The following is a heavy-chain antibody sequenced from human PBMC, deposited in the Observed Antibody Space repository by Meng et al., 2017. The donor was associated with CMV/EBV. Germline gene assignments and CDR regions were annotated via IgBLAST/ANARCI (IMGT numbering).Heavy chain of an antibody. CDR1: GGTFSSYP. D-gene: IGHD2-2*01. Sequence: SVKVSCKASGGTFSSYPISWVRQAPGQGLEWMGRIIPILGIANYAQKFQGRVTITADKSTSTAYMELSSLRSEDTAVYYCARVGCSSTSCYGMDVWGQGTTVTVSS. J-gene: IGHJ6*02. V-gene: IGHV1-69*04. CDR2: IIPILGIA. CDR3: ARVGCSSTSCYGMDV.